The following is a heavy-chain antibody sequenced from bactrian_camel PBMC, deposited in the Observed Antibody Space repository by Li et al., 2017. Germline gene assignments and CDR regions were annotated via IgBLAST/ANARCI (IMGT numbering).Heavy chain of an antibody. Sequence: EVQLVESGGGSVQAGGSLRLSCAASGFGFGRHAMSWVRQTPGKEREGVAVSGTDGSTNYDESVKGRFTVSRDNAKDTLSLQMNSLKPEDTAVYYCASNYGGDPRNQGTQVTVS. J-gene: IGHJ4*01. V-gene: IGHV3S67*01. CDR1: GFGFGRHA. CDR2: SGTDGST. D-gene: IGHD1*01.